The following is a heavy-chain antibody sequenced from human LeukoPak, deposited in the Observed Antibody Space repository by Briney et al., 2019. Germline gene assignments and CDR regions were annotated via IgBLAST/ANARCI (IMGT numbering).Heavy chain of an antibody. J-gene: IGHJ4*02. D-gene: IGHD3-22*01. Sequence: GGSLRLSRAASGFTFSSYWMHWVRQAPGKGLVWVSRISDGGSTTTYADSVKGRFTISRDNAKNTLYLQMNGLRAEDTAVYYCSRSAYYDGSGNYYDYWGQGTLVTVSS. CDR2: ISDGGSTT. CDR3: SRSAYYDGSGNYYDY. V-gene: IGHV3-74*01. CDR1: GFTFSSYW.